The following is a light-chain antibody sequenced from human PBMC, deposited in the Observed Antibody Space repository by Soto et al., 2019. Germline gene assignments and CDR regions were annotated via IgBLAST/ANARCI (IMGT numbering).Light chain of an antibody. V-gene: IGLV2-11*01. J-gene: IGLJ1*01. CDR3: CSYAGSYTFDV. CDR2: DVS. CDR1: SSDVGGYNY. Sequence: QSGLTQPRSVSGSPGQSVTISCTGTSSDVGGYNYVSWYQQHPGKAPKLMIYDVSKRPSGVPDRFSGSKSGNTASLTISGLQAEDEADYYCCSYAGSYTFDVFGTGTKLTVL.